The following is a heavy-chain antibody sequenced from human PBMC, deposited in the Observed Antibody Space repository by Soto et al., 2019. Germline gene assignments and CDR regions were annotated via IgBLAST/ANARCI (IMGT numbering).Heavy chain of an antibody. V-gene: IGHV3-30*18. CDR1: GFTFSSYG. D-gene: IGHD5-12*01. CDR3: AKEGGGYNHSDFDL. CDR2: ISYDGSNK. Sequence: QVQLVESGGGVVQPGRSLRLSCAASGFTFSSYGMHWVRQAPGKGLEWVAVISYDGSNKYYVDSVKGRFTISRDESKNTLYLQVNSLRAEDKAVYYCAKEGGGYNHSDFDLWGRGTLVTVSS. J-gene: IGHJ2*01.